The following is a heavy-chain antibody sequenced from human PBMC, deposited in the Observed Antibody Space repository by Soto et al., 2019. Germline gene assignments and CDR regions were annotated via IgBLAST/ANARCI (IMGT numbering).Heavy chain of an antibody. CDR1: GIVFTIYP. J-gene: IGHJ5*02. Sequence: GGSLRLSCAASGIVFTIYPMHWVRQAPGKGLEWVSVISGSGGSTYYADSVKGRFTISRDNSKNTLYLQMNSLRAEDTAVYYCAKDPSYCSSTSCYLGRESRDPWGQGTLVTVSS. V-gene: IGHV3-23*01. CDR3: AKDPSYCSSTSCYLGRESRDP. D-gene: IGHD2-2*01. CDR2: ISGSGGST.